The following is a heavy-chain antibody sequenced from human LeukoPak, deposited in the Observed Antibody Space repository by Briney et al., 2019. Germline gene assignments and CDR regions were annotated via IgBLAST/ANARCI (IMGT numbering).Heavy chain of an antibody. V-gene: IGHV3-30*18. J-gene: IGHJ4*02. Sequence: WGSLRLSCAASGFTFSSYGMHWVRQAPGKGLEWVAFISYDGSNKYYADSVKGRFTSSRDNSKNTLYLQMNSLRAEDTAVYYCAEDRYSGSYFYYFDYWGQGTLVTVSS. CDR3: AEDRYSGSYFYYFDY. CDR1: GFTFSSYG. D-gene: IGHD1-26*01. CDR2: ISYDGSNK.